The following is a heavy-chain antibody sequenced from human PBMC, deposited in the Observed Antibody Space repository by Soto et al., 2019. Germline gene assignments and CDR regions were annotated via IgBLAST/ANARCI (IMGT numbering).Heavy chain of an antibody. D-gene: IGHD3-3*01. CDR3: ARDFAYFDS. CDR1: GGSFKSGSYS. CDR2: VYHTGRT. J-gene: IGHJ4*02. V-gene: IGHV4-61*01. Sequence: SETLSLTCTVSGGSFKSGSYSWSWIRQPPGKGLEWIGYVYHTGRTSYNPSLKSRVSIPMDTSKNQFSLNLDSVTAADTAVYFCARDFAYFDSWGQGTLVTVSS.